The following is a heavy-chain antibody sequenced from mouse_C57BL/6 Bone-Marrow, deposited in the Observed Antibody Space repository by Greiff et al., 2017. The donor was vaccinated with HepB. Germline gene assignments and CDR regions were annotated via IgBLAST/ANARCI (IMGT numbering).Heavy chain of an antibody. CDR2: IYYSGTI. J-gene: IGHJ4*01. D-gene: IGHD4-1*01. V-gene: IGHV3-5*01. CDR1: GISITTGNYR. Sequence: EVQLQESGPGLVKPSQTVFLTCTVTGISITTGNYRWSWIRQFPGNKLEWIGYIYYSGTITYNPSLTSRTTITRDTPKNQFFLEMNSLTAEDTATYYCAREAPNRGYAMDYWGQGTSVTVSS. CDR3: AREAPNRGYAMDY.